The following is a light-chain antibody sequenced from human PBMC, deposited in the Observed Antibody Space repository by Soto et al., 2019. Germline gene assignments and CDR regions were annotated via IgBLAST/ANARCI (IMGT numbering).Light chain of an antibody. V-gene: IGKV3-15*01. CDR1: QNVISN. Sequence: EVVMTQSPGTLSVSPGERATLSCRASQNVISNLAWYQQRPGQAPRLLIYSASTRATGIPARFSGSGSGTEFTLTISSLQSGDAAVYYCQQYYEWPRGTFGQGTKVAIK. J-gene: IGKJ1*01. CDR2: SAS. CDR3: QQYYEWPRGT.